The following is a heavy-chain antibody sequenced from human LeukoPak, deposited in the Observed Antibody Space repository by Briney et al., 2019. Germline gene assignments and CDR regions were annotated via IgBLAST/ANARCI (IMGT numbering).Heavy chain of an antibody. CDR3: ARQAVLLWFGESSHFDY. V-gene: IGHV3-9*01. CDR2: ISWNSGSI. D-gene: IGHD3-10*01. J-gene: IGHJ4*02. CDR1: GFTFDDYA. Sequence: GGSLRLSCAASGFTFDDYAMHWVRQAPGKGLEWVSGISWNSGSIGYADSVKGRFTISRDNAKNSLYLQMNSLRAEDTAVYYCARQAVLLWFGESSHFDYWGQGTLVTVSS.